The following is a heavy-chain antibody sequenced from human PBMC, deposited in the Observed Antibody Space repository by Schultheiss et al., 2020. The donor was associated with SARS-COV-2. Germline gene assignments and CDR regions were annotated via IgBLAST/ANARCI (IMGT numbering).Heavy chain of an antibody. Sequence: GGSLRLSCAASGFTFDDYAMHWVRQAPGKGLEWVSGISWNSGSIGYADSVKGRFTISRDNAKNSLYLQMNSLRAEDTAVYYCARGRRSLLDYWGQGTLVTVSS. CDR3: ARGRRSLLDY. J-gene: IGHJ4*02. V-gene: IGHV3-9*01. D-gene: IGHD3-10*01. CDR1: GFTFDDYA. CDR2: ISWNSGSI.